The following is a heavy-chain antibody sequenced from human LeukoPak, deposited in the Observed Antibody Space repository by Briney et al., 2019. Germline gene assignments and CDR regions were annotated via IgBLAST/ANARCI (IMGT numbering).Heavy chain of an antibody. Sequence: GGSLRLSCAASGFTFSSYAMHWVRQAPGRGLEWVAVISYDGSNKYYADSVKGRFTISRDNSKNTLYLQMNSLRAEDTAVYYCARGLSPLWPFDYWGQGTLVTVSS. J-gene: IGHJ4*02. D-gene: IGHD3-10*01. CDR2: ISYDGSNK. V-gene: IGHV3-30-3*01. CDR3: ARGLSPLWPFDY. CDR1: GFTFSSYA.